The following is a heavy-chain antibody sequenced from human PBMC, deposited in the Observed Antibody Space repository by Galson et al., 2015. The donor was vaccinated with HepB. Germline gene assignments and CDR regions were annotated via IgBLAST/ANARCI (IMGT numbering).Heavy chain of an antibody. D-gene: IGHD2-8*01. CDR2: IYPGDSDT. J-gene: IGHJ6*03. Sequence: QSGAEVKKPGESLKISCKTSGYTFTSFWIGWVRQMPGKGLEWMGIIYPGDSDTRYSPSFQGQVTISADKSINTAYLQWSRLKASDTAMYYCARHLSLYTNGWYSYYYMDVWGKGTTVTVSS. V-gene: IGHV5-51*01. CDR1: GYTFTSFW. CDR3: ARHLSLYTNGWYSYYYMDV.